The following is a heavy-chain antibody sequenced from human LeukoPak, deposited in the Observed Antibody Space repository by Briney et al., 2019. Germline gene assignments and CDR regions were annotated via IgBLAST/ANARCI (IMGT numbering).Heavy chain of an antibody. V-gene: IGHV4-4*07. CDR3: RGGCSYSPWTVDS. CDR1: GGSINSSY. J-gene: IGHJ4*02. Sequence: SETLSLTCTVSGGSINSSYWSWIRQPAGKGLEGIGRVYTSGSPHYNPSLKSLLTRSVDSSQNQFSVNLSSSTAADAAVDYRRGGCSYSPWTVDSWGQGTLVTVSS. CDR2: VYTSGSP. D-gene: IGHD4-11*01.